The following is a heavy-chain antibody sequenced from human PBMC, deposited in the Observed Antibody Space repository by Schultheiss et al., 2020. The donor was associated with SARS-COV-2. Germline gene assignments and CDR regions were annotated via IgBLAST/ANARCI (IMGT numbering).Heavy chain of an antibody. Sequence: ASVKVSCKASGYTFTDYYIHWVRQAPGQGLEWMGWINPNSDGTNYAQKFQGRVTMTRDTSISTAYMELSRLRSDDTAVYYCAREIGVVPAAIGFDPWGQGTLVTVSS. V-gene: IGHV1-2*02. CDR1: GYTFTDYY. CDR2: INPNSDGT. J-gene: IGHJ5*02. D-gene: IGHD2-2*01. CDR3: AREIGVVPAAIGFDP.